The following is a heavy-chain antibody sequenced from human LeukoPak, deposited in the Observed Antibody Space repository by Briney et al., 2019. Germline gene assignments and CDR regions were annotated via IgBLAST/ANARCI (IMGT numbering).Heavy chain of an antibody. Sequence: GGSGRLSCAASGFTVSSNYMSWARQAPGKGLEWVSVIYSGGSTYYADSVKGRFTISRDNSKNTLYLQMNSLRAEDTAVYYCARDGFSSGYPYDAFDIWGQGALVTLSS. CDR1: GFTVSSNY. V-gene: IGHV3-53*01. CDR3: ARDGFSSGYPYDAFDI. CDR2: IYSGGST. D-gene: IGHD3-22*01. J-gene: IGHJ3*02.